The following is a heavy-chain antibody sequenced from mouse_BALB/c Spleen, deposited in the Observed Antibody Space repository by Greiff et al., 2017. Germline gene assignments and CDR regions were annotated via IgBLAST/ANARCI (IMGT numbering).Heavy chain of an antibody. CDR3: ARCDYGYFDY. V-gene: IGHV1S56*01. J-gene: IGHJ2*01. CDR1: GYTFTSYY. D-gene: IGHD2-4*01. CDR2: IYPGNVNT. Sequence: QVQLQQSGPELVKPGASVRISCKASGYTFTSYYIHWVKQRPGQGLEWIGWIYPGNVNTKYNEKFKGKATLTADKSSSTAYMQLSSLTSEDSAVYFCARCDYGYFDYWGQGTTLTVSS.